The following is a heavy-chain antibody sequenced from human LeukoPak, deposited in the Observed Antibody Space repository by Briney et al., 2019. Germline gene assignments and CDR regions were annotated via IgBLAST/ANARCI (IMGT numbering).Heavy chain of an antibody. Sequence: SGPALVKPTQTLTLTCTFSGFSLSTSGMCVSWIRQPPGKALEWLARIDWDDDKYYSTSLKTRLTISKDTSKNQVVLTMTNMDPVDTATYYCARSQSPYDILTGYYDYWGQGTLVTVSS. J-gene: IGHJ4*02. CDR2: IDWDDDK. V-gene: IGHV2-70*11. CDR1: GFSLSTSGMC. CDR3: ARSQSPYDILTGYYDY. D-gene: IGHD3-9*01.